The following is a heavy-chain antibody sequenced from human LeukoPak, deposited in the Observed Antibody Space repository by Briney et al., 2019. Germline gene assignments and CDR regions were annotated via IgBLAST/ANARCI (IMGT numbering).Heavy chain of an antibody. D-gene: IGHD5/OR15-5a*01. Sequence: ASVKVSCKASGYSFSVYYIQWLRQVPGEGLEWVGWILPHSGDTYYAQKFRGRVTMTTDTSINTAYMDLRRLQSDDTAIYFCARPPRDLVSAAPFDYWGQGTLVAVSS. CDR1: GYSFSVYY. V-gene: IGHV1-2*02. CDR2: ILPHSGDT. CDR3: ARPPRDLVSAAPFDY. J-gene: IGHJ4*02.